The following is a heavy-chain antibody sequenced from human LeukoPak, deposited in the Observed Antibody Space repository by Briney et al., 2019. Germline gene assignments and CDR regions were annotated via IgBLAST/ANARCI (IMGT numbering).Heavy chain of an antibody. CDR2: IYYSGTT. V-gene: IGHV4-39*01. Sequence: SETLSLTCTVSGGSISSSSYYWGWIRQPPGKGLEWIGSIYYSGTTYYNPSLKSRVTISVDTSNNQFSLKLSSVTAADTAVYYCARHVAIFGVVIIYNDAFDIWGQGTMVTVSS. CDR3: ARHVAIFGVVIIYNDAFDI. CDR1: GGSISSSSYY. J-gene: IGHJ3*02. D-gene: IGHD3-3*01.